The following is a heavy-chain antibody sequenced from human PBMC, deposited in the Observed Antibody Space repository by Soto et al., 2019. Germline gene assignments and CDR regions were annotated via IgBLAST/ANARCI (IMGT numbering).Heavy chain of an antibody. CDR3: VTDEVPQ. J-gene: IGHJ4*02. CDR1: GFRLSDAW. V-gene: IGHV3-15*07. Sequence: EVQVVESRGGLVKPGGSLRLSCAASGFRLSDAWVHWVRQAPGKGLQWVGRIKRDADGGTTDYAAPVKGRFIISRDDSKNTLFLHMNSLISDDTGVYYCVTDEVPQWGQGTLVTVSP. CDR2: IKRDADGGTT.